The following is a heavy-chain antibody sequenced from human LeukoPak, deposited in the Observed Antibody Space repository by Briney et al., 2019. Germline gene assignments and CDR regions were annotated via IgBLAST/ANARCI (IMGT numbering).Heavy chain of an antibody. Sequence: SETLSLTCTVSGGSISGYYWNWIRQPAGKALEWIGRIYTTGDTNYNPSLKSRVTMSVDTSKNQFSLELTSVTAADTAVYYCAREWTVDGYPYYVDYWGRGPLVTVSS. CDR2: IYTTGDT. D-gene: IGHD3-22*01. CDR3: AREWTVDGYPYYVDY. V-gene: IGHV4-4*07. J-gene: IGHJ4*02. CDR1: GGSISGYY.